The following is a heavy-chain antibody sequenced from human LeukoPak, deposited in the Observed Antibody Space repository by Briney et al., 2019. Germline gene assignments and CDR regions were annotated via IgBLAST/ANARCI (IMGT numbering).Heavy chain of an antibody. J-gene: IGHJ4*02. CDR1: GFTFSRYW. CDR2: ISPDGSTT. V-gene: IGHV3-74*03. CDR3: ARDPGLDI. Sequence: PGGSLRLSCAASGFTFSRYWMHWVRQAPGKGLMWVSRISPDGSTTLYADSVKGRFTISRDNAKNSLYLQMNSLRDDDTAVYYCARDPGLDIWGQGTLVTVSS.